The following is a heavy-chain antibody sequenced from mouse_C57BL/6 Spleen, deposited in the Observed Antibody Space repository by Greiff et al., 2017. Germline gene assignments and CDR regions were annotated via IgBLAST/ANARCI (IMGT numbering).Heavy chain of an antibody. D-gene: IGHD3-1*01. V-gene: IGHV1-15*01. CDR1: GYTFTDYE. CDR2: IDPETGGT. J-gene: IGHJ2*01. Sequence: QVQLQQSGAELVRPGASVTLSCKASGYTFTDYEMHWVKQTPVHGLEWIGAIDPETGGTAYNQKFKGKAILTADKSSSTAYMELRRLTSEDSAVYYCTSRGAYYFDYWGQGTTLTVSS. CDR3: TSRGAYYFDY.